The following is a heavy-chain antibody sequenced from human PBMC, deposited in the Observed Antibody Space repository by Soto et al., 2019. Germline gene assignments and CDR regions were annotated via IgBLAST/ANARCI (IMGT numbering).Heavy chain of an antibody. V-gene: IGHV3-21*01. Sequence: GGSLILSCAASGFTFNNYYMSWVRQAPGKGLEWVSSISSSSSYIYYADSVKGRFTISRDNAKNSLYLQMNSLRAEDTAVYYCARDLGRNYDFWSGYCDGMDVWGQGTTVTVSS. J-gene: IGHJ6*02. D-gene: IGHD3-3*01. CDR1: GFTFNNYY. CDR2: ISSSSSYI. CDR3: ARDLGRNYDFWSGYCDGMDV.